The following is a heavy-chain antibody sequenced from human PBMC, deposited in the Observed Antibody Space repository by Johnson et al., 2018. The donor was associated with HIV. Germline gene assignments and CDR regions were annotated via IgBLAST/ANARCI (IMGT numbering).Heavy chain of an antibody. CDR1: GFTFSNYD. V-gene: IGHV3-13*04. D-gene: IGHD6-19*01. CDR2: IGTAGDT. CDR3: ARDGAVAGYHDAFDL. Sequence: VQLVESGGGLVQPGGSLRLSCAASGFTFSNYDMHWVRQATGKGLEWVSAIGTAGDTYYPGSVKGRFTISRENAKNSLYLQMNSLRAEDTAVYYSARDGAVAGYHDAFDLWCQGTMVTVSS. J-gene: IGHJ3*01.